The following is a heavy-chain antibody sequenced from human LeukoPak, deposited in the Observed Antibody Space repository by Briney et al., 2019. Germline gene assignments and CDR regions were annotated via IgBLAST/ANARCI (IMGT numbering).Heavy chain of an antibody. Sequence: PGGSLRLSCAASGFTFSNYAMNWVRQAPGKALEWVSAISGSAGSTYYANSVKGRFTVSRDNSKNTLYLQMSSLRAEDTAVYYCAKRDYWGQGTLVTVSS. V-gene: IGHV3-23*01. J-gene: IGHJ4*02. CDR1: GFTFSNYA. CDR3: AKRDY. CDR2: ISGSAGST.